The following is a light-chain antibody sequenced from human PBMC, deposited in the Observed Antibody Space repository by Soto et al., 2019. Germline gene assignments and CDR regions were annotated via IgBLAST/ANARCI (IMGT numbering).Light chain of an antibody. V-gene: IGKV3-15*01. CDR1: QSLSDN. CDR2: RAS. Sequence: IVRTQPPATLVVSPGEKVTLSWRASQSLSDNLAWYQQKTGQPPRLLIFRASTRASGIPARFSGGGSGTDFTLTISRVDPEDFAVYYCQQYGGAPPITFGQGTRLEIK. CDR3: QQYGGAPPIT. J-gene: IGKJ5*01.